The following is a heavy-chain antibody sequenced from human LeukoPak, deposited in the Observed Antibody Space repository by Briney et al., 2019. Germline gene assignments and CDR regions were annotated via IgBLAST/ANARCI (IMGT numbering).Heavy chain of an antibody. J-gene: IGHJ4*02. CDR2: INPNSGGT. D-gene: IGHD5-12*01. CDR1: GYTFNGYY. Sequence: ASVKVSCKASGYTFNGYYMQWVRQAPAQGLEWMGRINPNSGGTDSAQKFQGRVTMTIDTSINTAYMELSGLTSDDTAVYYCARDRRGYSGYDMNSGQGTLVTVSS. V-gene: IGHV1-2*06. CDR3: ARDRRGYSGYDMN.